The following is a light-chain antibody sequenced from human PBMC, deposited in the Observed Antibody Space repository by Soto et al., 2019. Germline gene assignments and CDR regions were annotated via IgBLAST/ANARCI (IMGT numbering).Light chain of an antibody. J-gene: IGKJ1*01. CDR2: AAS. CDR3: QKYNSAPPWT. V-gene: IGKV1-27*01. Sequence: DIQMTQSPSSLSASVGDRVTITCRASQGISNYFAWYQQKPGKVPKLLIYAASTLQAGVPARFSGSGSGTEFTLTISILQPEDVATYYCQKYNSAPPWTFGQGTKVEIK. CDR1: QGISNY.